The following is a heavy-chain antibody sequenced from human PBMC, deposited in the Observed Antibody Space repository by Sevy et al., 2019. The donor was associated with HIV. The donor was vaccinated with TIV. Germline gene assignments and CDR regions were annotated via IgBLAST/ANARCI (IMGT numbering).Heavy chain of an antibody. CDR3: ARSVAALDXWYFDL. CDR2: TYYKSKWYS. V-gene: IGHV6-1*01. D-gene: IGHD6-19*01. J-gene: IGHJ2*01. CDR1: GDSVSSNNAA. Sequence: SQTLSLTCAISGDSVSSNNAAWNWIRQSPSRGLEWLGRTYYKSKWYSHYAVSVKSRMTINPDTSKNQFSLQLNSVTPEDTAVYYXARSVAALDXWYFDLWGRGTLVTVSS.